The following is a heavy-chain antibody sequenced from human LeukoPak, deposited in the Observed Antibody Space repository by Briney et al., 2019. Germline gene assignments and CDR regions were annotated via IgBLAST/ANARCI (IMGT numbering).Heavy chain of an antibody. CDR3: ARLPSYHLDI. J-gene: IGHJ3*02. CDR1: GGSTSSYY. CDR2: IYYSGST. Sequence: RSETLSLTCSVAGGSTSSYYWSWIRPPPGKGLEWVGYIYYSGSTNYNPSLKSRVTISVDTSKNQSSLKLSSETAADTAVYYCARLPSYHLDIWGQGTMVTVSS. D-gene: IGHD6-6*01. V-gene: IGHV4-59*08.